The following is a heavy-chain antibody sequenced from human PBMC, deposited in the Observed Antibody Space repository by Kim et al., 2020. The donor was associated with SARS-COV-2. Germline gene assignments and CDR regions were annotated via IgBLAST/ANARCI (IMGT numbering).Heavy chain of an antibody. V-gene: IGHV3-23*01. CDR2: ISGSGGGT. J-gene: IGHJ6*02. CDR3: AKAATSGGRVYYNMDF. D-gene: IGHD2-15*01. Sequence: GGSLRLSCAASGFTFSTSAMTWVRQAPGKGLEWVSAISGSGGGTTYADSVKGRFTISRDDSKNTLYLQINSLRAEDTALYYCAKAATSGGRVYYNMDFWGQGTTVTVSS. CDR1: GFTFSTSA.